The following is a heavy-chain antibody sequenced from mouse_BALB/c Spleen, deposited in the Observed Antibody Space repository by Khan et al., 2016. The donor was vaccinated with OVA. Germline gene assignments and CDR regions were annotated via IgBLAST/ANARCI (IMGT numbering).Heavy chain of an antibody. Sequence: QVQLKQSGAELAKPGASVKMSCKASGYTFINYWILWIKQRPGQGLEWIGYINPSTGYTEYNQNFKDKATLTADISSSTAYMQLSSLTSEDSAVYYCARRGLRWDFDSWGQGTTLTVSS. J-gene: IGHJ2*01. CDR1: GYTFINYW. CDR2: INPSTGYT. CDR3: ARRGLRWDFDS. D-gene: IGHD1-1*01. V-gene: IGHV1-7*01.